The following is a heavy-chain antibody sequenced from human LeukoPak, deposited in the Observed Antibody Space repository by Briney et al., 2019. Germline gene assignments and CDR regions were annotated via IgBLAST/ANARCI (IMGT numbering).Heavy chain of an antibody. CDR1: GGTLSSYT. V-gene: IGHV1-69*13. J-gene: IGHJ6*03. CDR3: ARGALYSSGWRTYYYYYMDV. Sequence: ASVKVSCKASGGTLSSYTITWVRQAPGQGLEWMGGIIPIFGTADYAQKFQGRVTITADESTSTAYMELSSLRSEDTAVYYCARGALYSSGWRTYYYYYMDVWGKGTTVTVSS. D-gene: IGHD6-25*01. CDR2: IIPIFGTA.